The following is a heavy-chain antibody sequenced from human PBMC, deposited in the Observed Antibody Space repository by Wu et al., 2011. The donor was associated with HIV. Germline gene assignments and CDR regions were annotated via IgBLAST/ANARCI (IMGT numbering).Heavy chain of an antibody. CDR2: ISTYSGNT. CDR3: ARDESGSSSFYGMDV. CDR1: GYTFTTSG. Sequence: VQLVQSGAEVKKPGASVKVSCKASGYTFTTSGVSWVRQAPGQGLEWMGWISTYSGNTKYAQRLQGRVTMTTDTPANTAYMEVRSLRSDDTAVYYCARDESGSSSFYGMDVWGQGTTVTVSS. V-gene: IGHV1-18*01. J-gene: IGHJ6*02. D-gene: IGHD1-26*01.